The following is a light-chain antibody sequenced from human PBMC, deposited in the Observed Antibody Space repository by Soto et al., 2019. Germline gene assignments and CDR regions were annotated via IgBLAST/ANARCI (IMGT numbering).Light chain of an antibody. CDR2: NTF. J-gene: IGKJ1*01. V-gene: IGKV3-20*01. CDR3: QHYGALHPK. Sequence: EVVLTQSPGTLSLSPGERATLSCRTSQSVVNYQLAWYRQKPGQAPRLLIYNTFHRATGIPDRFSGTGSETDFGLTISGLEPEDFEVYHCQHYGALHPKFGKGTKVDIX. CDR1: QSVVNYQ.